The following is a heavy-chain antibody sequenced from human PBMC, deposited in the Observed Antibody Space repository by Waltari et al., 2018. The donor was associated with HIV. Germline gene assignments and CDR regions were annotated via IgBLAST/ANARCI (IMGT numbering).Heavy chain of an antibody. CDR2: TYYRSEWHR. CDR3: VRDSYGFDT. CDR1: ADRVSSVTAA. D-gene: IGHD3-16*01. V-gene: IGHV6-1*01. Sequence: QVHLEQSGPGLLHASQSIFVSCVISADRVSSVTAAWYWVRQSPAGGREWLGKTYYRSEWHREYGASLKGRTIINSNTDSNQVSRQLSSVTSADTATYYCVRDSYGFDTWGEGTHVIV. J-gene: IGHJ5*02.